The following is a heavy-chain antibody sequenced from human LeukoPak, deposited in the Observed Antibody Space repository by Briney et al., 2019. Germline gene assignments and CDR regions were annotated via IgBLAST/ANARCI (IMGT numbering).Heavy chain of an antibody. V-gene: IGHV1-46*01. D-gene: IGHD3-10*01. CDR3: ATWMVRGGY. J-gene: IGHJ4*02. Sequence: GASVKVSCKASGYTFTSYYIHWVRQAPGQGLEWMGIINPSGGSTTYAQNFQGRVTTTRDMSTSTVYMELSSLRSEDTAVYYCATWMVRGGYWGQGTLVTVSS. CDR2: INPSGGST. CDR1: GYTFTSYY.